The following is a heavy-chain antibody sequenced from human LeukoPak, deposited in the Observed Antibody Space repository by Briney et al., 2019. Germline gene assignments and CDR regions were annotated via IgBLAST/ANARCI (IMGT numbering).Heavy chain of an antibody. V-gene: IGHV4-39*07. CDR2: IYYSGST. CDR1: GDSISNPNYY. CDR3: AKMFYYYSSGSYYPGYGMDV. D-gene: IGHD3-10*01. J-gene: IGHJ6*02. Sequence: PSETLSLTCTVSGDSISNPNYYWGWIRQPPGKGLEWIAYIYYSGSTYYSPSLKSRVTISVDMTKNQFSLKLTSVTAADTAVYYCAKMFYYYSSGSYYPGYGMDVWGQGTTVTVSS.